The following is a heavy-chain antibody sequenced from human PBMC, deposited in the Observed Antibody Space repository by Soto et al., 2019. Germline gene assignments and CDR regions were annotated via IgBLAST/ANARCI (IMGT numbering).Heavy chain of an antibody. D-gene: IGHD3-10*01. CDR1: GGSFSGYY. J-gene: IGHJ4*02. CDR3: ASDISMVRGVIRNY. CDR2: INHSGIT. Sequence: SETLSLTCAVYGGSFSGYYWSWIRQPPGKGLEWIGEINHSGITNHNPSLKSRVTISVDTSKNQFSLKLRSVTAADTAVYYCASDISMVRGVIRNYWGQGTLVTVSS. V-gene: IGHV4-34*01.